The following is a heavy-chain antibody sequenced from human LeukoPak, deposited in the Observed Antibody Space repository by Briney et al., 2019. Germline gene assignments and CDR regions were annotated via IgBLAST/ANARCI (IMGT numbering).Heavy chain of an antibody. V-gene: IGHV3-15*01. CDR1: GFTFSSYG. CDR2: IKSKTDGGTT. D-gene: IGHD5-18*01. CDR3: TTDVQLSNYY. Sequence: GGTLRLSCAASGFTFSSYGMSWVRQAPGKGLEWVGRIKSKTDGGTTDYAAPVKGRFAISRDDSKNTLYLQMNSLKTEDTAVYYCTTDVQLSNYYWGQGTLVTVSS. J-gene: IGHJ4*02.